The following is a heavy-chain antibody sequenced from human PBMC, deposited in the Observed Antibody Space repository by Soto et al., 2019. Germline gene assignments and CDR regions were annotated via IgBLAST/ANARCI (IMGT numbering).Heavy chain of an antibody. CDR1: GGSISSSSYY. CDR2: IYYSGST. V-gene: IGHV4-39*02. CDR3: AREDTSYDFWSGSYYYGMAV. J-gene: IGHJ6*02. Sequence: PSETLSLTCTVSGGSISSSSYYWGWIRQPPGKGLEWIGSIYYSGSTYYNPSLKSRVTISVDTSKNQFSLKLSSVTAADTAVYYCAREDTSYDFWSGSYYYGMAVWGQGTTVTVSS. D-gene: IGHD3-3*01.